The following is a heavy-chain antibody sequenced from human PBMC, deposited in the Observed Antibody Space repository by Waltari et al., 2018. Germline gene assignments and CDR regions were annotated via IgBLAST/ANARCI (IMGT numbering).Heavy chain of an antibody. CDR3: ARGGVERAAYYYYYYGMDV. CDR2: INHSGST. D-gene: IGHD1-1*01. J-gene: IGHJ6*02. V-gene: IGHV4-34*01. CDR1: GGSFSGYY. Sequence: QVQLQQWGAGLLKPSETLSLTCAVYGGSFSGYYWSWIRKPPGKGLDWIGEINHSGSTNYNPSLKSRVTISVDTSKNQFSLKLSSVTAADTAVYYCARGGVERAAYYYYYYGMDVWGQGTTVTVSS.